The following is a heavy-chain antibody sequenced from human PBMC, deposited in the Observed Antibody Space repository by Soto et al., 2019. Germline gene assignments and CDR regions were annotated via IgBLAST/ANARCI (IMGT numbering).Heavy chain of an antibody. J-gene: IGHJ6*02. D-gene: IGHD2-21*01. V-gene: IGHV4-31*03. CDR3: ARDPIGLYYYGMDV. CDR1: GGSISSGGYY. Sequence: SETLSLTCTVSGGSISSGGYYWSWIRQHPGKGLEWIGYIYYSGSTYYNPSLKSRVTISVDTSKNQFSLKLSSVTAADTAVYYCARDPIGLYYYGMDVWGQGTTVTVSS. CDR2: IYYSGST.